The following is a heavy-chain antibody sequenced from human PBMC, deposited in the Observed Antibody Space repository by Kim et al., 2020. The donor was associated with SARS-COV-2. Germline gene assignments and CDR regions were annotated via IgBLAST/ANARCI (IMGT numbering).Heavy chain of an antibody. V-gene: IGHV1-69*06. Sequence: SVKVSCKASGDTFSSYDISWVRQAPGQGLEWMGGIIPIFGTANYAQKFQGRVTITADKSTSTAYMELSSLRSEDTAVYYCARDLGGGYTFGYWGQGTLVTVSS. CDR1: GDTFSSYD. CDR3: ARDLGGGYTFGY. J-gene: IGHJ4*02. CDR2: IIPIFGTA. D-gene: IGHD5-12*01.